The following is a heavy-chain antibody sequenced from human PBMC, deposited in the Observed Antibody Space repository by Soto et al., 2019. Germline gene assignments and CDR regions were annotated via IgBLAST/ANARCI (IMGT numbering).Heavy chain of an antibody. CDR1: GGTFSSYT. D-gene: IGHD2-15*01. CDR2: IIPILGIA. CDR3: AGGGGNPNGLDY. J-gene: IGHJ4*02. V-gene: IGHV1-69*02. Sequence: QVQLVQSGAEVKKPGSSVKVSCKASGGTFSSYTISWVRQAPGQGLEWMGRIIPILGIANYAQKFQGRVKITADKATSTAYMELSSLRSEDTAVYYCAGGGGNPNGLDYWGQGTLVTVSS.